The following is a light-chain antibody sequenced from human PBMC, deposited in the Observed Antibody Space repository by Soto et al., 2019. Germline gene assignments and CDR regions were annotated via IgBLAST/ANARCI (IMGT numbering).Light chain of an antibody. CDR3: QQRSNI. J-gene: IGKJ4*01. V-gene: IGKV3D-20*02. CDR1: QSVSSSY. Sequence: EIVLTQSPGTLSLSPGERATLSCRASQSVSSSYLAWYQQKPGQAPRLLIYGASSRATGIPDRFSGSGSGTDFTLTISSLEPEDFAVYYCQQRSNIFGGGTKVDIK. CDR2: GAS.